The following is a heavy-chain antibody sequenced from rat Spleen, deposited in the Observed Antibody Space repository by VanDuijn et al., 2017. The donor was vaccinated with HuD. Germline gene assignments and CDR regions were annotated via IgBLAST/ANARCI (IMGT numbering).Heavy chain of an antibody. CDR2: ISPSGGST. V-gene: IGHV5-19*01. J-gene: IGHJ4*01. CDR1: GFTFSNYG. CDR3: TTDTYGGYVMDA. D-gene: IGHD1-11*01. Sequence: EVQLVESGGGLVQPGRSLKLSCAASGFTFSNYGMHWIRQAPTKGLEWVASISPSGGSTYYRDSVRGRFTVSRDDAKSSLYLQMDSLRSEDTATYYCTTDTYGGYVMDAWGQGASVTVSS.